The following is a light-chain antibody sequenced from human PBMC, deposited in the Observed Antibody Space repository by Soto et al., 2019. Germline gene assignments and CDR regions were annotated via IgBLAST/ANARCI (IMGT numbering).Light chain of an antibody. Sequence: QSALTQPPSASGSPGQSVTISCTGTSNDVGGYNYVSWYQQHPGKAPKLMIYEVNKRPSGVSDRFSGSKSGNTASLTVSGLQAEDEADYYCSSFAGSNSFVFGTGTKVTVL. CDR3: SSFAGSNSFV. J-gene: IGLJ1*01. CDR1: SNDVGGYNY. V-gene: IGLV2-8*01. CDR2: EVN.